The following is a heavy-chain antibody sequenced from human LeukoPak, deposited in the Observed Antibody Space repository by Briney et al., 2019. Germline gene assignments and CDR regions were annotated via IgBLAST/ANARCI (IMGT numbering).Heavy chain of an antibody. J-gene: IGHJ4*02. Sequence: SETLSLTCTVSGGSISSGDYYWSWIRQPPGKGLEWIGYIYYSGSTYYNPSLKSRVTISVDTSKNQFSLKPSSVTAADTAVYYCARGSDSSGYYVPNFDYWGQGTLVTVSS. CDR1: GGSISSGDYY. V-gene: IGHV4-30-4*01. D-gene: IGHD3-22*01. CDR2: IYYSGST. CDR3: ARGSDSSGYYVPNFDY.